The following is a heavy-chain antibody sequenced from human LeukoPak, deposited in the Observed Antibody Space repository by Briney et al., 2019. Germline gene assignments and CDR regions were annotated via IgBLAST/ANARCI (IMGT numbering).Heavy chain of an antibody. Sequence: GASVKVSCKASEYTFTSYYMHWVRQAPGQGLEWMGWINPNSGGTSYAQKFQGRVTMTRDTSSSTAYMELSRLRSDDTAVYYCARGGTVLRPNSPYDYWGQGTLVTVSS. J-gene: IGHJ4*02. V-gene: IGHV1-2*02. CDR1: EYTFTSYY. CDR2: INPNSGGT. CDR3: ARGGTVLRPNSPYDY. D-gene: IGHD4-17*01.